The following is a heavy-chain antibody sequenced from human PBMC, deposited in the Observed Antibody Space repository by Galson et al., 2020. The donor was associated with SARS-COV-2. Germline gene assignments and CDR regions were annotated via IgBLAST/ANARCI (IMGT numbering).Heavy chain of an antibody. J-gene: IGHJ4*02. CDR2: IDWDDDK. D-gene: IGHD2-2*01. CDR1: GGSISSGSYY. CDR3: ARTTRYCTSTSCFFEY. V-gene: IGHV2-70*16. Sequence: TLSLTCTVSGGSISSGSYYWSWIRQPPGKALEWLARIDWDDDKFYSTSLRTRLTISKDTSKNQVVLTMTNMDPVDTATYYCARTTRYCTSTSCFFEYWGQGTLVTVSS.